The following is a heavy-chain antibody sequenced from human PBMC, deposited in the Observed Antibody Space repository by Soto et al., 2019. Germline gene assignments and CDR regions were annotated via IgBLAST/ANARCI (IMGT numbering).Heavy chain of an antibody. CDR1: GGSISSGGYY. D-gene: IGHD3-10*01. CDR3: ARDVRSGSTNWFDP. CDR2: IYYSGST. J-gene: IGHJ5*02. Sequence: SETLSLTCTVSGGSISSGGYYWSWIRQHPGKGLEWIGYIYYSGSTYYNPSLKSRVTISVDTSKNQFSLKLSSVTAADTAVYYCARDVRSGSTNWFDPWGQGTLVTVSS. V-gene: IGHV4-31*03.